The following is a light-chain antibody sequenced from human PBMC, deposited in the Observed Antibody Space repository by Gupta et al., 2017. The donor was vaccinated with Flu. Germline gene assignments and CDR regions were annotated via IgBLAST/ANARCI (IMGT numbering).Light chain of an antibody. CDR2: VNSDGSH. Sequence: QLVLTQPPSASASLGASVKLTCTLSRGHSSDAIAWHQQQPEKGPRLLMKVNSDGSHNKGDGIPDRFSGSSSGAERYLTISRRQSEDEADYYCQTWGTGIRVFGGGTKLTVL. CDR3: QTWGTGIRV. J-gene: IGLJ3*02. CDR1: RGHSSDA. V-gene: IGLV4-69*01.